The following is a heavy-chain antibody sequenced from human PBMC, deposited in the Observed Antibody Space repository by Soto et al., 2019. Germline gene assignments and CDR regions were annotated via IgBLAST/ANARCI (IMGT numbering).Heavy chain of an antibody. J-gene: IGHJ4*02. CDR1: GFTFNSYA. V-gene: IGHV3-23*01. D-gene: IGHD3-10*01. CDR3: AKDRHYGSGTYSDSYLDY. CDR2: ISGSGGTT. Sequence: EVQLLESGGGLVQPGGSLGLSGGGSGFTFNSYAMTWFRKAPGKGLERAPAISGSGGTTYYPTPGKGRFTISRDQSKDTLYLQMNSLRAEDTAIYYCAKDRHYGSGTYSDSYLDYWGQGTLVTVSS.